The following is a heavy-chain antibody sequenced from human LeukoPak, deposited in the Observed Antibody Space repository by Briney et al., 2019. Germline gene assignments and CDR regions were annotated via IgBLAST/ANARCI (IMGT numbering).Heavy chain of an antibody. J-gene: IGHJ4*02. CDR1: SFTVPDYV. V-gene: IGHV3-20*04. CDR3: ARDHARKQWLPLGTFDY. D-gene: IGHD6-19*01. Sequence: GVPRKIPCPASSFTVPDYVLTGARHATRQGRDWVACVNSNGGSTGDATTVKGRFTISRDNAKNSLYLQMNSLRDEDTALYYCARDHARKQWLPLGTFDYWGQGTLVTVSS. CDR2: VNSNGGST.